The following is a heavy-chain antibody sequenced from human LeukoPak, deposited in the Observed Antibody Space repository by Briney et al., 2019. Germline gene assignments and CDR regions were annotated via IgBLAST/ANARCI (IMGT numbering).Heavy chain of an antibody. J-gene: IGHJ4*02. CDR3: AREFYDSSGYNYLDS. V-gene: IGHV3-33*07. CDR1: GFSFSRHG. Sequence: GGSLRLSCAASGFSFSRHGMYWVRQAPGKGLEWVAVIWFDGTNKYYADSVKGRFTVSRDNFKNTLNLQMNSLRAENTAVYYCAREFYDSSGYNYLDSWGQGTLVTVSS. D-gene: IGHD3-22*01. CDR2: IWFDGTNK.